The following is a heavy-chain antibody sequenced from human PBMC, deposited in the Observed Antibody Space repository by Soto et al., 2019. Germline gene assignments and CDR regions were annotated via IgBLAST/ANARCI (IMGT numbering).Heavy chain of an antibody. Sequence: GGSLRLSCAASGFTVSSNYMSWVRQAPGKGLEWVSLIYSGGSTYYADSVKGRFTISRDNSKNTLYLQMNSLRAEDTAVYYCARDPPYYDFRLVVWGQGTTGTVSS. CDR3: ARDPPYYDFRLVV. V-gene: IGHV3-66*01. CDR1: GFTVSSNY. CDR2: IYSGGST. D-gene: IGHD3-3*01. J-gene: IGHJ6*02.